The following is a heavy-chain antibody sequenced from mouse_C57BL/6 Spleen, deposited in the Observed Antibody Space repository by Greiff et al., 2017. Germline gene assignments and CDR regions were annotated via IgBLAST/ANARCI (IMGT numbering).Heavy chain of an antibody. J-gene: IGHJ3*01. Sequence: QVQLQQSGAELVKPGASVKISCKASGYAFSSYWMNWVKQRPGKGLEWIGQIYPGDGDTNYNGKFKGKATRTAAKSSSTAYMQLSSLTSEDSAVYFCAREGDYGNSVTFFAYWGQGTLVTVSA. CDR3: AREGDYGNSVTFFAY. CDR2: IYPGDGDT. CDR1: GYAFSSYW. V-gene: IGHV1-80*01. D-gene: IGHD2-1*01.